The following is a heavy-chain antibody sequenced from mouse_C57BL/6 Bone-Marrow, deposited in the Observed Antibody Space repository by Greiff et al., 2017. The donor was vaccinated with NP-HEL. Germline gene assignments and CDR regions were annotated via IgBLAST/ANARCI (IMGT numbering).Heavy chain of an antibody. CDR1: GYSFTGYF. V-gene: IGHV1-20*01. Sequence: VQLKESGPELVKPGDSVKISCKASGYSFTGYFMNWVMQSHGKSLEWIGRINPYNGDTFYNQKFKGKATLTVDKSSSTAHMELRSLTSEDSAVYYCAREGFITTVEGFADWGQVTLVTVSA. J-gene: IGHJ3*01. D-gene: IGHD1-1*01. CDR3: AREGFITTVEGFAD. CDR2: INPYNGDT.